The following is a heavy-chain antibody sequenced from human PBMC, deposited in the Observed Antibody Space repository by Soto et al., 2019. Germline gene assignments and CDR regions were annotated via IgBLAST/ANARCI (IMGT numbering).Heavy chain of an antibody. V-gene: IGHV4-59*08. CDR3: ASLVDDFFWGSYRTRDVFDI. CDR1: GGSISSYY. Sequence: SETLSLTCTVSGGSISSYYWSWIRQPPGKGLEWIGYIYYSGSTNYNPSLKSRVTISVDTSKNQFSLKLSSVTAADTAVYYCASLVDDFFWGSYRTRDVFDICGQGTMVTVSS. J-gene: IGHJ3*02. CDR2: IYYSGST. D-gene: IGHD3-16*02.